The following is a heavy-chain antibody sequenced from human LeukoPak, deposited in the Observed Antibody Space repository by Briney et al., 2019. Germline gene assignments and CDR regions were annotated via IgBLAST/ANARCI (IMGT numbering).Heavy chain of an antibody. CDR2: INPSGGST. CDR1: GYTFTSYY. Sequence: ASVKVSCKASGYTFTSYYMHWVRQAPGQGLEWMGIINPSGGSTSYAQKLQGRVTMTRDMSTSTVYMELSSLRSEDTAVYYCATSGSYSYWFDPWGQGTLVTVSS. J-gene: IGHJ5*02. CDR3: ATSGSYSYWFDP. D-gene: IGHD1-26*01. V-gene: IGHV1-46*01.